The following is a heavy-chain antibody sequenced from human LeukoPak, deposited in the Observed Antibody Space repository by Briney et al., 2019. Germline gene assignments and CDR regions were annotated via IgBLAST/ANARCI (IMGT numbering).Heavy chain of an antibody. J-gene: IGHJ4*02. D-gene: IGHD6-19*01. CDR1: GFTFSSYS. Sequence: SGGSLRLSCAASGFTFSSYSMNWVRQAPGKGLEWVSSISSSSSYIYYADSVKGRFTISRDNAKNSLYLQMNSLRAEDTAVYYCASDLTSSGWNGFDYWGQGTLVTVSS. V-gene: IGHV3-21*01. CDR2: ISSSSSYI. CDR3: ASDLTSSGWNGFDY.